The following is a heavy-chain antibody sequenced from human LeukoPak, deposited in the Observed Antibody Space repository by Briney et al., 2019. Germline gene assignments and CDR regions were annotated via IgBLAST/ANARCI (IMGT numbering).Heavy chain of an antibody. J-gene: IGHJ4*02. CDR2: INHSGST. V-gene: IGHV4-34*01. CDR1: GGSFSGYY. Sequence: PSETLSLTCAVYGGSFSGYYWSWIRQPPGKGLEWIGEINHSGSTNYNPSLKSRVTISVDTSKNQFSLKLSSVTAADTAVYYCARGSDFHHRHRGRFDYWGQGTLVTVSS. CDR3: ARGSDFHHRHRGRFDY. D-gene: IGHD3-3*01.